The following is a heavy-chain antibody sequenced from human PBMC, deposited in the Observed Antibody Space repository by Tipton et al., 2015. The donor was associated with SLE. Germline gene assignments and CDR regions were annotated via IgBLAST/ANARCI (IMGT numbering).Heavy chain of an antibody. V-gene: IGHV3-15*01. CDR3: AREQLAFDY. Sequence: SLRLSCAASGFTFSNAWMNWVRRAPGKGLEWVGRIKSQREGGRTDYSAPVKGRFSVSRDNSKTTLYLQMNSLRAEDTAVYYCAREQLAFDYWGQGALVTVSS. CDR1: GFTFSNAW. D-gene: IGHD6-13*01. J-gene: IGHJ4*02. CDR2: IKSQREGGRT.